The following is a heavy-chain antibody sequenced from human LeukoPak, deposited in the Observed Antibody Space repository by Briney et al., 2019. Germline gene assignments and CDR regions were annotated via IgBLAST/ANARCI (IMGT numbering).Heavy chain of an antibody. D-gene: IGHD2-15*01. V-gene: IGHV3-53*01. J-gene: IGHJ4*02. Sequence: GGSLRLSCAASGFSVSDYYMSWVRQAPGKGLEWISVFYTNGGTYYADSVKGRFTISTDDSRNMLYLQMNSLRAEDTAMYYCTNLLPTLYYFDSWGQGTLVIVSS. CDR2: FYTNGGT. CDR3: TNLLPTLYYFDS. CDR1: GFSVSDYY.